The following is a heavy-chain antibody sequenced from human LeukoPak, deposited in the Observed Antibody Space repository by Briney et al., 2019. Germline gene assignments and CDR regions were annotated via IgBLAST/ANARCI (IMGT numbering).Heavy chain of an antibody. CDR2: ISASGRTT. Sequence: GGSLRLSCAASGFTFSSHAMSWVRQAPGKGLEWVSGISASGRTTYYADSVKGRFTISRDNSKNTLYVQMNSLRAEDTAVYYCAKPGYNYGSGYEDWGQGTLVTVSS. V-gene: IGHV3-23*01. CDR1: GFTFSSHA. J-gene: IGHJ4*02. CDR3: AKPGYNYGSGYED. D-gene: IGHD5-18*01.